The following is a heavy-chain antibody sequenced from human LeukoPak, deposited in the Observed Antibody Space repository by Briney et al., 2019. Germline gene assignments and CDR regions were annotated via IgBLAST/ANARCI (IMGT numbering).Heavy chain of an antibody. D-gene: IGHD3-22*01. CDR1: GFTFSSYA. J-gene: IGHJ3*02. Sequence: GRSLRLSCAASGFTFSSYAMHWVRQAPGKGLEWVAVISYDGSNKYYADSVKGRFTISRDNSKNTLYLQMNSPRAEDTAVYYCARVGASTYYYDSSGYKAFDIWGQGTMVTVSS. CDR3: ARVGASTYYYDSSGYKAFDI. V-gene: IGHV3-30-3*01. CDR2: ISYDGSNK.